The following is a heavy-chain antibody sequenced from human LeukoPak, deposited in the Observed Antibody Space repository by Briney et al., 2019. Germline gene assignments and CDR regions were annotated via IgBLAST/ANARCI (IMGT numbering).Heavy chain of an antibody. V-gene: IGHV1-69*05. J-gene: IGHJ4*02. CDR2: IIPIFGTA. CDR1: GGTFSSYA. D-gene: IGHD3-3*01. CDR3: ARASDKYDHYFDY. Sequence: ASVKVSCKASGGTFSSYAISWVRQAPGRGLEWMGRIIPIFGTANYAQKFQGRVTITTDESTSTAYMELSSLRSEDTAVYYCARASDKYDHYFDYWGQGTLVTVSS.